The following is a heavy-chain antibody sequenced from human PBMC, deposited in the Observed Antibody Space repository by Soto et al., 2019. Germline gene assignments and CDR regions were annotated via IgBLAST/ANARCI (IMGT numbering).Heavy chain of an antibody. V-gene: IGHV3-30*18. CDR2: ISYDGSTK. CDR1: GFTFSSYG. J-gene: IGHJ4*02. CDR3: AKGHSSCWYCFDY. D-gene: IGHD6-19*01. Sequence: QVQLVESGGGVVQPGRSLRLSCAASGFTFSSYGMHWVRQAPGKGLEWVAVISYDGSTKYYPDSVKGRFTISRDNSKNTLYLQMNGLRAEDTAVYYWAKGHSSCWYCFDYWGQGTLVTVSS.